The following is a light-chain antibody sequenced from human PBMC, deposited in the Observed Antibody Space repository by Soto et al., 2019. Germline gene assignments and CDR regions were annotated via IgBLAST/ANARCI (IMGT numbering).Light chain of an antibody. CDR3: QQYGSSGT. CDR1: QSVGSNY. Sequence: EIVFTQSPGTLSLSPGGRATLSCRASQSVGSNYLAWYQQKPGQAPRLLIYGASSRATGIPDRFSGSGSGTDFTLTISRLEPEDFAVYYCQQYGSSGTFGQGTKVDIK. V-gene: IGKV3-20*01. CDR2: GAS. J-gene: IGKJ1*01.